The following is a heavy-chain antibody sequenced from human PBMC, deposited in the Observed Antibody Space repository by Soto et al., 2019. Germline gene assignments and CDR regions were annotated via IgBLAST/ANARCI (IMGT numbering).Heavy chain of an antibody. Sequence: EVQLVESGGGLVQPGGSLRLSCAASGFTFSSYWMSWVRQAPGKGLEWVANIKQDGSEKYYVDSVKGRFTISRDNAKNSLYVQMNSLRAEDTAVYYCARVGGGVIVIEEAACDIWGQGTMVTVSS. CDR1: GFTFSSYW. CDR3: ARVGGGVIVIEEAACDI. D-gene: IGHD3-16*02. J-gene: IGHJ3*02. V-gene: IGHV3-7*01. CDR2: IKQDGSEK.